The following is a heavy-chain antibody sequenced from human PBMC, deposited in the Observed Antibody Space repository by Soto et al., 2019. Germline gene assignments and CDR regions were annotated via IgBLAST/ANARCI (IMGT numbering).Heavy chain of an antibody. CDR1: GFTFSSYG. CDR3: ASFGWGSGTYYNRDAFDI. CDR2: IWYDGSNK. Sequence: QVQLVESGGGVVQPGRSLRLSCAASGFTFSSYGMHWVRQAPGKGLEWVAVIWYDGSNKDYADSVKGRFTISRDNSKNTLYLQMNSLRAEDTAVYYCASFGWGSGTYYNRDAFDIWGQGTMVTVSS. J-gene: IGHJ3*02. D-gene: IGHD3-10*01. V-gene: IGHV3-33*01.